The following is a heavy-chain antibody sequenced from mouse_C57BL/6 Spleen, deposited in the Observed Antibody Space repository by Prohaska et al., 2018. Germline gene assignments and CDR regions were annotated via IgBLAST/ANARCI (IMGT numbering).Heavy chain of an antibody. CDR3: VRRGLSTGSYAMDY. D-gene: IGHD4-1*02. CDR2: IRSKSNNYAT. CDR1: GFSFNTYA. Sequence: EVQLVESGGGLVQPKGSLKLSCAASGFSFNTYAMNWVRQAPGKGLEWVARIRSKSNNYATYYADSVKDRFTISRDDSESMLYLQMNNLKTEDTAMYYCVRRGLSTGSYAMDYWGQGTSVTVSS. J-gene: IGHJ4*01. V-gene: IGHV10-1*01.